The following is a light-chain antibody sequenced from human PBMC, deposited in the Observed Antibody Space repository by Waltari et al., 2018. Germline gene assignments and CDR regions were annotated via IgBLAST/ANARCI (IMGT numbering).Light chain of an antibody. CDR3: AAWDDSLGGLV. Sequence: QSVLTQPPSASGTPGQRVSISCSGSSSNIGGNYVYWYLQVPGTAPKLLIYNNNERPSGVSVRFSGSKSGTSASLAISGLRSEDEADYYCAAWDDSLGGLVFGGGTKVTVL. CDR1: SSNIGGNY. J-gene: IGLJ2*01. V-gene: IGLV1-47*01. CDR2: NNN.